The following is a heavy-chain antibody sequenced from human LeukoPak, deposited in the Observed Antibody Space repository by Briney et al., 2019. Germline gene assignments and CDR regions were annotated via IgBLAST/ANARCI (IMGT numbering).Heavy chain of an antibody. CDR2: ISYDGSNK. D-gene: IGHD6-19*01. Sequence: GGSLRLSCAASGFTFSSYGMHWVRQAPGKGLEWVAVISYDGSNKYYADSVKGRFTISRDNSKNTLYLQMNSLRAEDTAVYYCAKALVAVAELGYWGQGTLVTVSS. CDR3: AKALVAVAELGY. V-gene: IGHV3-30*18. J-gene: IGHJ4*02. CDR1: GFTFSSYG.